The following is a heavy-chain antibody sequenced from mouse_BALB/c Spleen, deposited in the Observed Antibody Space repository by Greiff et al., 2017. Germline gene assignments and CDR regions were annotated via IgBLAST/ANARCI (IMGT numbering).Heavy chain of an antibody. V-gene: IGHV1-7*01. CDR3: ARGWLLSYFDY. Sequence: QVQLKESGAELAKPGASVKMSCKASGYTFTSYWMHWVKQRPGQGLEWIGYINPSTGYTEYNQKFKDKATLTADKSSSTAYMQLSSLTSEDSAVYYCARGWLLSYFDYWGQGTTLTVSS. CDR2: INPSTGYT. D-gene: IGHD2-3*01. J-gene: IGHJ2*01. CDR1: GYTFTSYW.